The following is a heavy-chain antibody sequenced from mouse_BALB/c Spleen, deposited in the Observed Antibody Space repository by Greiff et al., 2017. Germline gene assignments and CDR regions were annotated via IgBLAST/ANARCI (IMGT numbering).Heavy chain of an antibody. CDR3: AREYYYGSSFYYAMDY. J-gene: IGHJ4*01. CDR1: GFTFSSFG. Sequence: EVKLVESGGGLVQPGGSRKLSCAASGFTFSSFGMHWVRQAPEKGLEWVAYISSGSSTIYYADTVKGRFTISRDNPKNTLFLQMTSLRSEDTAMYYCAREYYYGSSFYYAMDYWGQGTSVTVSS. V-gene: IGHV5-17*02. D-gene: IGHD1-1*01. CDR2: ISSGSSTI.